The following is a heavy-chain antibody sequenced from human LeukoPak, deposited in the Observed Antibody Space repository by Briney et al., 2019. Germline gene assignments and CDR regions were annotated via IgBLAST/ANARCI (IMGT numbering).Heavy chain of an antibody. D-gene: IGHD6-6*01. V-gene: IGHV4-4*09. CDR1: GGSISSYY. CDR3: ARAARPWIAFDY. J-gene: IGHJ4*02. CDR2: IYTSGST. Sequence: SETLSLTCTVSGGSISSYYWSWIRQPPGKGLEWIGYIYTSGSTNYNPSLKSRVTISVDTSKNQFSLKLSSVTAADTAVYYCARAARPWIAFDYWGQGTLNTVSS.